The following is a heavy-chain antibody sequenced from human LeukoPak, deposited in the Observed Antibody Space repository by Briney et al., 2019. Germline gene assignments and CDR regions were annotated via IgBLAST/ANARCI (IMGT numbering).Heavy chain of an antibody. CDR3: TTPGPIAVAGRGAMIDY. CDR2: IKSKTDGGTT. CDR1: GFTFSNAW. V-gene: IGHV3-15*01. D-gene: IGHD6-19*01. Sequence: GGSLRLSCAASGFTFSNAWMSWVRQAPGKGLEWVGRIKSKTDGGTTDYAAPVKGRFTISRDDSKNTLHLQMNSLKTEDTAVYYCTTPGPIAVAGRGAMIDYRGQGTLVTVSS. J-gene: IGHJ4*01.